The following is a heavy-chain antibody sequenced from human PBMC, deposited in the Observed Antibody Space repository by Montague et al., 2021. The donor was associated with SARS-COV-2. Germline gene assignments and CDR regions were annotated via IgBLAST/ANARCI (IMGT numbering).Heavy chain of an antibody. V-gene: IGHV4-4*02. Sequence: SETLSLTCAVSAGSISSSNWWSWVRQPPGKELEWISEIYHSGGTXXYPSRKSRVTISVDKSKNQYSLKLSSVTAADTAVYYCARIPLGYYGMDVWGQGTTVTVSS. CDR1: AGSISSSNW. CDR2: IYHSGGT. CDR3: ARIPLGYYGMDV. J-gene: IGHJ6*02.